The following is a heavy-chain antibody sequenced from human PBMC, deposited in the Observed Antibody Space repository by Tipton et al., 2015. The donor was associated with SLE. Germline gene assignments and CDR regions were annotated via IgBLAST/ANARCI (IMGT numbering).Heavy chain of an antibody. V-gene: IGHV4-39*07. J-gene: IGHJ4*02. CDR1: GGSISSNSYY. CDR2: IYYSGST. CDR3: ARTTFIVGATFDY. D-gene: IGHD1-26*01. Sequence: TLSLTCIVSGGSISSNSYYWGWIRQPPGKGLEWIGSIYYSGSTYYNPSLKSQVTISVDTSKNQFSLKLSSVTAADTAVYYCARTTFIVGATFDYWGQGTLVTVSS.